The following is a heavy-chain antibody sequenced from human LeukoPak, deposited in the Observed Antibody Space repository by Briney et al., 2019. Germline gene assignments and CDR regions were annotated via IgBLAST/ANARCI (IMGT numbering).Heavy chain of an antibody. V-gene: IGHV4-34*01. CDR2: INHSGST. CDR1: GFTFSTYW. CDR3: ARGGFTTFRYYYDSSGGNFDY. D-gene: IGHD3-22*01. J-gene: IGHJ4*02. Sequence: GSLRLSCAASGFTFSTYWMAWVRQAPGKGLEWIGEINHSGSTNYNPSLKSRVTISVDTSKNQFSLKLSSVTAADTAVYYCARGGFTTFRYYYDSSGGNFDYWGQGTLVTVSS.